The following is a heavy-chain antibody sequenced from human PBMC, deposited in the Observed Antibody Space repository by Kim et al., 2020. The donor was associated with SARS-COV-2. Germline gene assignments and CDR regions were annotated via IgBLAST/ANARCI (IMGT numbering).Heavy chain of an antibody. V-gene: IGHV3-74*01. CDR3: ARTAYGGNSGSWYFDL. CDR1: GFTFSSYW. CDR2: INGDGSVT. J-gene: IGHJ2*01. D-gene: IGHD4-17*01. Sequence: GGSLRLSCAASGFTFSSYWMHWVRQAPGKGLVWVSRINGDGSVTTYADSVRGRFTISRDNAKDTLFLQMDSLRAEDTAVYYCARTAYGGNSGSWYFDLW.